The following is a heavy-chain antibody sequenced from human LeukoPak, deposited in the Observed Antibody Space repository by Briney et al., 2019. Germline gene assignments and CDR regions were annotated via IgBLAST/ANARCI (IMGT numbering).Heavy chain of an antibody. CDR3: AKDRYYYDSSGYYNWFDP. CDR2: ISGSGGST. J-gene: IGHJ5*02. Sequence: GGSLRLSCAASGFTFSDYYMGWIRQAPGKGLEWVSAISGSGGSTYYADSVKGRFTISRDNSKNTLYLQMNSLRAEDTAVYYCAKDRYYYDSSGYYNWFDPWGQGTLVTVSS. D-gene: IGHD3-22*01. V-gene: IGHV3-23*01. CDR1: GFTFSDYY.